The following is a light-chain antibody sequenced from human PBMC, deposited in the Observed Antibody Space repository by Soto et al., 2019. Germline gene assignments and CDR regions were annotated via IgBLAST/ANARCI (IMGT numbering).Light chain of an antibody. J-gene: IGKJ5*01. Sequence: EIVLTQSPATLSLSPEESATLSCKASRIVSNYLAWYQQKPGQAPRLLIYDASSRPADIPARFSGSGSGTDFTLTISSLEPEDFALYYCQQRINWPITFGQGTRLE. V-gene: IGKV3-11*01. CDR3: QQRINWPIT. CDR2: DAS. CDR1: RIVSNY.